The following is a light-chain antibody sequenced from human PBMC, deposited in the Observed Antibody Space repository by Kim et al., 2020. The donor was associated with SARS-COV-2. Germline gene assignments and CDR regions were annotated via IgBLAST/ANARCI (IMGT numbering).Light chain of an antibody. CDR3: LQLNSYPIT. CDR2: AAS. V-gene: IGKV1-9*01. Sequence: IQLTQSPSSLSASVGDRVTITCRASQGIGSDLAWYQQRPGRAPKRLIFAASTLQSGVPSRFSGSGSGTDFTLTISSLQPEDFATYFCLQLNSYPITFGGGTRVDIK. J-gene: IGKJ5*01. CDR1: QGIGSD.